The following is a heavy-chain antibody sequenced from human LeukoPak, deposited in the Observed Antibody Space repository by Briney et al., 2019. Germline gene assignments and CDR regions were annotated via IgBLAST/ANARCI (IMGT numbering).Heavy chain of an antibody. CDR2: MNPHSGHT. Sequence: GASVKVSCKASGYTFISFDINWVRQAPGRGLEWMGWMNPHSGHTGYAPKFQGRVTMTRDTSISTAYMELSSLRSEDTAVYYCARGPIYASGSYFDYWGQGTLVTVSS. CDR1: GYTFISFD. CDR3: ARGPIYASGSYFDY. D-gene: IGHD3-10*01. J-gene: IGHJ4*02. V-gene: IGHV1-8*01.